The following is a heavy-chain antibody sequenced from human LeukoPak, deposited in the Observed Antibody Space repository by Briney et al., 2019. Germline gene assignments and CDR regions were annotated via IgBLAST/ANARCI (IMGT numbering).Heavy chain of an antibody. J-gene: IGHJ6*03. CDR1: GFTFSSYA. D-gene: IGHD2-21*01. CDR3: AKEVIAHYYYYMDV. Sequence: GGSLRLSCAASGFTFSSYAMSWVRQAPGKGLEWVSAISGSGGSTYYADSVKGRFTISRDNSKNALYLQMNSLRAEDTAVYYCAKEVIAHYYYYMDVWGKGTTVTVSS. V-gene: IGHV3-23*01. CDR2: ISGSGGST.